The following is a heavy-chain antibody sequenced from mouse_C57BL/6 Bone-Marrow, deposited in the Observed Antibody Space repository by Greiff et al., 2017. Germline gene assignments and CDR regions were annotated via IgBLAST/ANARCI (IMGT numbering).Heavy chain of an antibody. J-gene: IGHJ3*01. CDR2: ISSGGSYT. V-gene: IGHV5-6*01. CDR1: GFTFSSYG. Sequence: EVKLMESGGDLVKPGGSLKLSCAASGFTFSSYGMSWVRQTPDKRLEWVATISSGGSYTYYPDSVKGRITISRDNAKNTLYLQMSSLKSEDTAMYYCARFPNYGSSYEFAYWGQGTLVTVSA. CDR3: ARFPNYGSSYEFAY. D-gene: IGHD1-1*01.